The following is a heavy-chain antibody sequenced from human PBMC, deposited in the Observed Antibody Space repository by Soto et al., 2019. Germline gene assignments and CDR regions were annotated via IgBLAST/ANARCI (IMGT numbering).Heavy chain of an antibody. CDR1: GGSISSGGYY. V-gene: IGHV4-31*03. D-gene: IGHD6-13*01. J-gene: IGHJ5*02. CDR3: ARDISIAAAGPTNWFDP. CDR2: IYYSGST. Sequence: SETLSLTCTVSGGSISSGGYYWSWIRQHPGKGLEWIGYIYYSGSTYYNPSLKSRVTISVDTSKNQFSLKLSSVTAADTAVYYCARDISIAAAGPTNWFDPWGQGTLVTVSS.